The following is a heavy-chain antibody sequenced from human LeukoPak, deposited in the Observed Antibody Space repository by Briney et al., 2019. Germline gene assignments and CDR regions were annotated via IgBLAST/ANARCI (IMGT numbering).Heavy chain of an antibody. CDR2: INHSGST. J-gene: IGHJ4*02. V-gene: IGHV4-34*01. CDR1: GGSFSGYY. Sequence: SETLSLTCAVYGGSFSGYYWSWIRQPPGKGLEWIGEINHSGSTNYNPSLKSRVTISVDTSKNQFSLKLSSVTAADTAVYYCARGSWIQPFDYWGQGTLVTVSS. CDR3: ARGSWIQPFDY. D-gene: IGHD5-18*01.